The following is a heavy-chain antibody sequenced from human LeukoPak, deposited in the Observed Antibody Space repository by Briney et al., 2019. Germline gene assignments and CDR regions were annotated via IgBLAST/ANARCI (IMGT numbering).Heavy chain of an antibody. Sequence: PSETLSLTCTVSGGSISSYYWSWIRQPPGKGLERIGYIYYSGSTNYNPSLKSRVTISVDTSKNQFSLKLSSVTAADTAVYYCARGNYYDSSGYYYGGTYFDYWGQGTLVTVSS. D-gene: IGHD3-22*01. CDR1: GGSISSYY. CDR3: ARGNYYDSSGYYYGGTYFDY. CDR2: IYYSGST. V-gene: IGHV4-59*01. J-gene: IGHJ4*02.